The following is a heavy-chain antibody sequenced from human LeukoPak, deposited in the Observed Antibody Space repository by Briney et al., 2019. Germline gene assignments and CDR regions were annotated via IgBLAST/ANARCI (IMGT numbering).Heavy chain of an antibody. J-gene: IGHJ4*02. D-gene: IGHD3-3*01. CDR3: ITGDYDFWSGFYSPNHYFDY. Sequence: PGGSLRLSCAVSGVTLTSAWMSWVRQAPGKGLEWVGRIKGKTGAGAPDYVASVKGRFTISRDDSKNTLFLQMNSLKTEDTAVYYCITGDYDFWSGFYSPNHYFDYWGQGTLVTVSS. V-gene: IGHV3-15*01. CDR1: GVTLTSAW. CDR2: IKGKTGAGAP.